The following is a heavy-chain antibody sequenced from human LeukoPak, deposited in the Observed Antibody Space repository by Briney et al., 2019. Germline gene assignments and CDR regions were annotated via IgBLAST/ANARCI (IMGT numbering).Heavy chain of an antibody. CDR3: ARAPEQQLVYYYYYGMDV. V-gene: IGHV1-18*01. Sequence: ASVKVSCKASGYTFTSYGISWVRQAPGQGLEWMGWTSAYNGNTNYAQKLQGRVTMTTDTSTSTAYMELRSLRSDDTAVYYCARAPEQQLVYYYYYGMDVWGQGTTVTVSS. CDR2: TSAYNGNT. J-gene: IGHJ6*02. CDR1: GYTFTSYG. D-gene: IGHD6-13*01.